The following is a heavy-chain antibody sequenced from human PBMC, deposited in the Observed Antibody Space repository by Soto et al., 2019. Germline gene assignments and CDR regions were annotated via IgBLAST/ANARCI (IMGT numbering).Heavy chain of an antibody. Sequence: EVQVVESGGGLVQPGGSLRLSCAASGFTFRRYWMHWVRQAPGKGLMWVSRIDSDGSTTQYEDSVRGRFTISRDNAKNPLFPKRNSLGAGATVVNYCARVGNMVYYWGPFDSGGKGTLVPVS. CDR3: ARVGNMVYYWGPFDS. J-gene: IGHJ4*02. V-gene: IGHV3-74*03. CDR2: IDSDGSTT. CDR1: GFTFRRYW. D-gene: IGHD3-22*01.